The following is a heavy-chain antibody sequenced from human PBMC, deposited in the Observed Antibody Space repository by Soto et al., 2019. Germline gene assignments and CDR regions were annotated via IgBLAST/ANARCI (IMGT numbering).Heavy chain of an antibody. V-gene: IGHV4-30-4*01. D-gene: IGHD3-10*01. CDR2: IYYSGST. CDR1: GGSISSGDYY. Sequence: SETLSLTCTVSGGSISSGDYYWSWIRQPPGKGLEWIGYIYYSGSTYYNPSLKSRVTISVDTSKNQFSLKLSSVTAADTAVYYCARDSWFGELSSYYYYYYGMDVWGQGTTVTVSS. CDR3: ARDSWFGELSSYYYYYYGMDV. J-gene: IGHJ6*02.